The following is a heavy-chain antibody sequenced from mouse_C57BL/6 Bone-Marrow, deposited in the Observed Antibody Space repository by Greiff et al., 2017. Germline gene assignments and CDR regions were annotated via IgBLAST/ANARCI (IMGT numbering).Heavy chain of an antibody. CDR1: GYTFTSYW. D-gene: IGHD2-2*01. Sequence: QVQLQQPGAELVKPGASVKLSCTASGYTFTSYWMHWVKQRPGQGLEWIGMIHPTSGSTNYNEKFKSKATLTVDKSSSTAYMQLSSLTSEDSAVYSCANGYGYFDYWGQGTTLTVSS. CDR3: ANGYGYFDY. V-gene: IGHV1-64*01. J-gene: IGHJ2*01. CDR2: IHPTSGST.